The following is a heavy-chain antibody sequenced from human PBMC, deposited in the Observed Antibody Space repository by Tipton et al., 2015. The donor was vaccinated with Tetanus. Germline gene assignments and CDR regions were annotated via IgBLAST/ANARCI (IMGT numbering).Heavy chain of an antibody. CDR2: INHSGST. J-gene: IGHJ6*02. CDR1: GGSFSGYY. CDR3: ARARTRGSGSYQYYYYYGMDV. V-gene: IGHV4-34*01. Sequence: LRLSSAVYGGSFSGYYWSWIRQPPGKGLEWIGEINHSGSTNYNPSLKSRVTISVDTSKNQFSLKLSSVTAADTAVYYCARARTRGSGSYQYYYYYGMDVWGQGTTVTVSS. D-gene: IGHD3-10*01.